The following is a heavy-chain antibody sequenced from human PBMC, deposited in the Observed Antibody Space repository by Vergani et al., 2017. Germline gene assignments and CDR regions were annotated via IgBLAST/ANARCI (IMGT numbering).Heavy chain of an antibody. Sequence: QVQLVQSGAEVKKPGASVKVSCKASGYTFTSYGISWVRQAPGQGLEWMGWISAYNGNTNYAQKLHGRVTMTTDTSTSTAYMELRSLRSDDTAVYYCARDPDIVVVPAAPYYYYYYGMDVWGQGTTVTVSS. CDR3: ARDPDIVVVPAAPYYYYYYGMDV. CDR1: GYTFTSYG. CDR2: ISAYNGNT. D-gene: IGHD2-2*01. V-gene: IGHV1-18*04. J-gene: IGHJ6*02.